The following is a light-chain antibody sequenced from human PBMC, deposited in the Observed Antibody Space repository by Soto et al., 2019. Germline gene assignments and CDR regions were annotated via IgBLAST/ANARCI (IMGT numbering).Light chain of an antibody. J-gene: IGKJ4*01. V-gene: IGKV4-1*01. CDR3: HQYYSVPLT. CDR2: WAS. CDR1: QSLLYNSNNKNY. Sequence: DIVMTQSPDSLAVSLGERATINCKSSQSLLYNSNNKNYLAWYQQEPGQHPKLLIYWASTRGSGVTDRFSGSGSRTDFPLTTSNLQAEDVAVYYCHQYYSVPLTFVGGTKVEIK.